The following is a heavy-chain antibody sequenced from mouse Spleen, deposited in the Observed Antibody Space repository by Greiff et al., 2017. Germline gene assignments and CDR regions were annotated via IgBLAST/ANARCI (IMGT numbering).Heavy chain of an antibody. D-gene: IGHD2-5*01. CDR3: ARGAYSNSRAWFAY. V-gene: IGHV1-18*01. CDR2: INPNNGGT. CDR1: GYTFTDYN. J-gene: IGHJ3*01. Sequence: EVQLQQSGPELVKPGASVKIPCKASGYTFTDYNMDWVKQSHGKSLEWIGDINPNNGGTIYNQKFKGKATLTVDKSSSTAYMELRSLTSEDTAVYYCARGAYSNSRAWFAYWGQGTLVTVSA.